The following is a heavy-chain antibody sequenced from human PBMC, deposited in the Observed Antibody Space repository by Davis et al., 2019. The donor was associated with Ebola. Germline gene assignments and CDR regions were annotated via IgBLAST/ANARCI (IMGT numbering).Heavy chain of an antibody. D-gene: IGHD5/OR15-5a*01. CDR3: ASEQDGVSGDY. CDR1: GFTFNNAW. J-gene: IGHJ4*02. V-gene: IGHV3-15*01. CDR2: IKSKTYGGTA. Sequence: PGGSLRLSCAASGFTFNNAWMNWVRQAPGKGLEWVGRIKSKTYGGTADYNAPVKGRFTISRDDSKNTLYLYMNSLKTEDTAVYFCASEQDGVSGDYWGQGTLVIVSS.